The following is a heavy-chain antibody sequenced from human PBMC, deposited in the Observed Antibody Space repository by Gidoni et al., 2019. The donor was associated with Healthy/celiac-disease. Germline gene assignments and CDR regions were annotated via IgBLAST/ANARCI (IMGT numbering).Heavy chain of an antibody. V-gene: IGHV3-30-3*01. Sequence: QVQLVESGGGVVQPGRSLRLSCAASGVTFSSYAMHWVRQAPGKGLEWVAVISYDGSNKYYADSVKGRFTISRDNSKNTLYLQMNSLRAEDTAVYYCARGEDAYCTNGVCYCAYWGQGTLVTVSS. D-gene: IGHD2-8*01. J-gene: IGHJ4*02. CDR3: ARGEDAYCTNGVCYCAY. CDR2: ISYDGSNK. CDR1: GVTFSSYA.